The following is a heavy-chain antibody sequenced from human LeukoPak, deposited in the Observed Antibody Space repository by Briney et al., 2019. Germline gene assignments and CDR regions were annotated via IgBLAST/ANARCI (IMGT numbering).Heavy chain of an antibody. D-gene: IGHD4-17*01. Sequence: ETLSLTCTVSGGSISSSNWWSWVRQAPGKGLEWVSVIYSGGSTYYADSVKGRFTISRDNSKNTVYLQMNSLRAEDTAVYYCARYGTRPGSDYWGQGTLVTVSS. CDR1: GGSISSSNW. J-gene: IGHJ4*02. CDR3: ARYGTRPGSDY. V-gene: IGHV3-53*01. CDR2: IYSGGST.